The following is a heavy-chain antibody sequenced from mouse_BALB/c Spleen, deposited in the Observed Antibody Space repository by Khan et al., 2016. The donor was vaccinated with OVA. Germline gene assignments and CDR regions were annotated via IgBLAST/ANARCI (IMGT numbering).Heavy chain of an antibody. J-gene: IGHJ3*01. CDR2: INPSTGYT. CDR1: GYTFTSYW. V-gene: IGHV1-7*01. Sequence: QVQLKQSGAELAKPGASVKMSCKASGYTFTSYWMHWVKQRPGQGLEWIGYINPSTGYTEYNQRFKDKATLTADKSSSTAYMQLSSLTSEESAVYYCTNHGGSSAWLTYWGQGTLVTVSA. CDR3: TNHGGSSAWLTY.